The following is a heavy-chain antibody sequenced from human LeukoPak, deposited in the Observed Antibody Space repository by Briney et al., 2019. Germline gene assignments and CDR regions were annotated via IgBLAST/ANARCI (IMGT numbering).Heavy chain of an antibody. CDR2: ISSSGSTI. CDR1: GFTFRDHY. D-gene: IGHD6-13*01. V-gene: IGHV3-11*04. CDR3: ARDSFSSSWSYYYYYGMDV. J-gene: IGHJ6*02. Sequence: GGSLRLSCAASGFTFRDHYMSWIRQAPGKGLEWISYISSSGSTIHYADSVKGRFTISRDNAKNSLYLQMNSLRAEDTAVYYCARDSFSSSWSYYYYYGMDVWGQGTTVTVSS.